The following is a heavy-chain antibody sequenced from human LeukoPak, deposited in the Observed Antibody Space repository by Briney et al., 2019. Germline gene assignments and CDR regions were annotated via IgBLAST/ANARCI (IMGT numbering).Heavy chain of an antibody. CDR1: GFTFINYD. V-gene: IGHV3-33*01. D-gene: IGHD2-15*01. Sequence: PGRSLKVSCAASGFTFINYDMHWVRQALGKGLEWVAVIWSDGSNEYSTDSLKGRFTISRDNSKNTLYLQMNSLRAEDTAVYYCARQMSVFGGGDWLDPWGQGTLVTVSS. J-gene: IGHJ5*02. CDR3: ARQMSVFGGGDWLDP. CDR2: IWSDGSNE.